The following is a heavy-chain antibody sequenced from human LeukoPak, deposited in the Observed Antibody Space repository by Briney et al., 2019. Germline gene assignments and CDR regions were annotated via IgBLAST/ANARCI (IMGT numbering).Heavy chain of an antibody. CDR1: GGSISSYY. V-gene: IGHV4-4*07. CDR3: ARESYYGGLGPLYY. D-gene: IGHD1-26*01. J-gene: IGHJ4*02. Sequence: SETLSLTCSVSGGSISSYYWSWIRQPAGKELEWIGRIYTSGSTNYNPSLKSRVTMSVDTSKNQFSLKLSSVTAADTAVYYCARESYYGGLGPLYYWGQGTLVTVSS. CDR2: IYTSGST.